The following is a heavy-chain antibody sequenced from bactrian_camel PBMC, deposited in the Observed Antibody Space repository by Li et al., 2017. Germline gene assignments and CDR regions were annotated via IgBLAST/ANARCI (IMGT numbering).Heavy chain of an antibody. CDR3: VRDGEYSGLSAHH. CDR1: GFTFRSSA. CDR2: INLSGPG. D-gene: IGHD1*01. Sequence: DVQLVESGGGSVEAGGSLRLSCAASGFTFRSSAMLWVRQAPGKGLEWVSWINLSGPGYYVDSVKGRFTISRDNAKNTVYLQMNTLKAEDTAMYYCVRDGEYSGLSAHHWGQGTQVTVS. V-gene: IGHV3S35*01. J-gene: IGHJ4*01.